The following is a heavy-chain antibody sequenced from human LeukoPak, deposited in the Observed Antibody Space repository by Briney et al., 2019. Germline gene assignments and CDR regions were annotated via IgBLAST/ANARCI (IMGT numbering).Heavy chain of an antibody. D-gene: IGHD4-17*01. CDR3: AKDRRTTVTTSYFDY. J-gene: IGHJ4*02. CDR1: GFTFSSYG. CDR2: ISYDGSNK. V-gene: IGHV3-30*18. Sequence: GGSLRLSCVASGFTFSSYGMHWVRQAPGKGLEWVAVISYDGSNKYYADSVKGRFTISRDNSKNTLYLQMNSLRAEDTAVYYCAKDRRTTVTTSYFDYWGQGTLVTVSS.